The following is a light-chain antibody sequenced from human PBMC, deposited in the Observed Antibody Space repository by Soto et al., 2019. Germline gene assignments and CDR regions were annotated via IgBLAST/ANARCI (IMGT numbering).Light chain of an antibody. V-gene: IGKV1D-8*01. J-gene: IGKJ2*01. CDR2: TAS. Sequence: VIWMTQSPSLLSASTGDRVTISGRMSQGIGSYLAWYQQKPGKAPELLIYTASTLQSGVPSRFSGSGSGTDFTLTISCLQSEDFATYYFQQYSSFPYTFGPGTKLEIK. CDR3: QQYSSFPYT. CDR1: QGIGSY.